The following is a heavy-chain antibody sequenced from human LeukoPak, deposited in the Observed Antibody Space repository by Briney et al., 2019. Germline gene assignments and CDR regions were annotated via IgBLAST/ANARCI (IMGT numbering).Heavy chain of an antibody. CDR1: GFTLGGHD. V-gene: IGHV3-13*01. D-gene: IGHD5-18*01. CDR3: VREARGYHYTYFDY. CDR2: VSAGHHA. J-gene: IGHJ4*02. Sequence: GGSLRLSCTASGFTLGGHDMHWVRQTTGDGLERVAAVSAGHHAFYAGSVKGRFTVSREDAKNSLYLQMNSLRAGDTAVYYCVREARGYHYTYFDYWGQGSLVTVSS.